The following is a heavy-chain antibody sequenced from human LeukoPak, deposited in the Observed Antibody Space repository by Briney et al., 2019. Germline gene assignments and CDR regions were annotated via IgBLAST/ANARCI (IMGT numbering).Heavy chain of an antibody. V-gene: IGHV3-30-3*01. CDR1: GFTFRSYA. CDR3: AKGTGSGAFLYHY. J-gene: IGHJ4*02. Sequence: GGSLRLSCAASGFTFRSYAMHWVRQAPGKGLEWVAVISYTGSNKYYADSVKGRFTISRDNSKDTLYLQMNSLKTEDTAVYYCAKGTGSGAFLYHYWGQGTLVTVSS. D-gene: IGHD1-14*01. CDR2: ISYTGSNK.